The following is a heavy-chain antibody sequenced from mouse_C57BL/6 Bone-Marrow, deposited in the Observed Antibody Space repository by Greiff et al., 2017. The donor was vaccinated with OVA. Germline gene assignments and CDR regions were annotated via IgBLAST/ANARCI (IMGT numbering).Heavy chain of an antibody. Sequence: LPHSFSYLLSPGSSVTLSCNSSGYTFTDYEMHWVKQTPVHGLECIGAIDPETGGTAYNQKFKGKAILTADKSSSTAYMELRSLTSEDSAVYYCTRWSLMDYWGQGTSVTVSS. CDR3: TRWSLMDY. J-gene: IGHJ4*01. CDR2: IDPETGGT. CDR1: GYTFTDYE. V-gene: IGHV1-15*01.